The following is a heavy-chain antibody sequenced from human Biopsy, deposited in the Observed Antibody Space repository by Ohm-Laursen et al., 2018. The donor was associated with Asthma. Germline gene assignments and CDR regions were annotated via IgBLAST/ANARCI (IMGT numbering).Heavy chain of an antibody. CDR3: ARTFHFWSPYHAELYQL. Sequence: SLRLSCAAAGFTCGDYCMIWVRQVPSKGLEWVANIKHDGTERNHVDSLKGRSNISRDNAKNSLYLQMNSLRAEDTAVYYCARTFHFWSPYHAELYQLWGQGTLVTVPS. CDR2: IKHDGTER. J-gene: IGHJ1*01. V-gene: IGHV3-7*01. D-gene: IGHD3-3*02. CDR1: GFTCGDYC.